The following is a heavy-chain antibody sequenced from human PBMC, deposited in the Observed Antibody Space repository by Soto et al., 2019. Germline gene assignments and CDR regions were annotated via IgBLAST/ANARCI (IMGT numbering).Heavy chain of an antibody. Sequence: QVQLQESGPGLVKPSQTLSLTCTVSGGSISSGDYYWSWIRQPPGKGLEWIGYIYNSGSTYYHPSLKSRVTISVNTSKNQFSLKLRSVTAADTAVYYCARERPDGARLDPWGQGTLVTVSS. CDR3: ARERPDGARLDP. V-gene: IGHV4-30-4*01. CDR1: GGSISSGDYY. D-gene: IGHD6-6*01. J-gene: IGHJ5*02. CDR2: IYNSGST.